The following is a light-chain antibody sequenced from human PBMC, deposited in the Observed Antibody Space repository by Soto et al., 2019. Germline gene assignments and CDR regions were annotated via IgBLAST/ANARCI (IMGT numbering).Light chain of an antibody. Sequence: IQLTQSPSSLSASVGDRVTITCRASQGISSFLAWYQQKPGKAPKRLIYGASTLQSGVPSRFSGSGSGTDFTLTIGSLQPEDFATDYCQQLNSFPIPFGPGTKVDI. V-gene: IGKV1-9*01. CDR1: QGISSF. CDR3: QQLNSFPIP. CDR2: GAS. J-gene: IGKJ3*01.